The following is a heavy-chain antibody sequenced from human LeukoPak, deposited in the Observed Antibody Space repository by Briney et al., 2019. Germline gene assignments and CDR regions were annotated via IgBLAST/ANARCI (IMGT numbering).Heavy chain of an antibody. Sequence: GGSLRLSCAASGFTFSNYLMHWVRRAPGKGLEWVSFIHRDDKTYYADSVKGRFTMSRDSSKNTLYLQMNSLGADDTAVYYCAREVISTPSYFDYWGQGILVTVSS. J-gene: IGHJ4*02. CDR2: IHRDDKT. D-gene: IGHD2-2*01. CDR3: AREVISTPSYFDY. CDR1: GFTFSNYL. V-gene: IGHV3-53*01.